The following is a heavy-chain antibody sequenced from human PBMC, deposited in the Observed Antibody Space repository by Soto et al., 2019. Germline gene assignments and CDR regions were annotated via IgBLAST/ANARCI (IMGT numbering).Heavy chain of an antibody. CDR3: AKSNLEGLDF. Sequence: ELQVVESGGGLIHPGGSLRLSCGASGFTVNSNYMSWVRQAPGKGLEWVSVIYSGGDIYYADSVKGRFTISRDDSKNTVYLQMNSLRADDAAIYYCAKSNLEGLDFWGQGTLVSVSS. CDR1: GFTVNSNY. CDR2: IYSGGDI. D-gene: IGHD1-1*01. V-gene: IGHV3-53*01. J-gene: IGHJ4*02.